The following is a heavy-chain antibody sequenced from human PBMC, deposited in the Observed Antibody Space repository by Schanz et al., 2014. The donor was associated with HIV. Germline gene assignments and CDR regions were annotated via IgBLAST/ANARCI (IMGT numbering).Heavy chain of an antibody. CDR3: AKASESIFGVEGLDF. Sequence: QVHLVESGGGVVQPGRSLRLSCVGSGFIFSNYGIHWVRQAPGKGLEWEAVSSHDGSVKFYGDSVKGRFTISRDTFKNTVYLQMNSLRSEDTAVYYCAKASESIFGVEGLDFWGQGTLVIVSS. CDR2: SSHDGSVK. CDR1: GFIFSNYG. V-gene: IGHV3-30*18. D-gene: IGHD3-3*01. J-gene: IGHJ4*02.